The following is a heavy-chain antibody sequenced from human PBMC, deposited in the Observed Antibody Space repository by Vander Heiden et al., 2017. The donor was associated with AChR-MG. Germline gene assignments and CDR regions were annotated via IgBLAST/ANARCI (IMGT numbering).Heavy chain of an antibody. Sequence: QVQLVQSGAEVKKPGSSVKVSCKPSGGTFSSYAISWVRQAPGQGLGWMGGIIPILGTANYAQKFQGRVTITADESTSTAYMELSSLRSEDTAVYYCARAADGRAAAGHYYYGMDVWGQGTTVTVSS. J-gene: IGHJ6*02. CDR3: ARAADGRAAAGHYYYGMDV. D-gene: IGHD6-13*01. V-gene: IGHV1-69*01. CDR1: GGTFSSYA. CDR2: IIPILGTA.